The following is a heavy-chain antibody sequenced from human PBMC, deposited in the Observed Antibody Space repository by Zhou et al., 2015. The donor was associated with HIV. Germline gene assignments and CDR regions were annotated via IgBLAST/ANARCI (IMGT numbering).Heavy chain of an antibody. Sequence: QVQLVQSGAEVKKPGASVKVSCKASGYTFTGYYMHWVRQAPGQGLEWMGWINPNSGGTNYAQKFQGWVTMTRDTSISTAYMELSRLRSDDTAVYYCARRVWNGYGDLYYFDYWGQGTLVTVSS. CDR2: INPNSGGT. CDR3: ARRVWNGYGDLYYFDY. CDR1: GYTFTGYY. D-gene: IGHD4-17*01. J-gene: IGHJ4*02. V-gene: IGHV1-2*04.